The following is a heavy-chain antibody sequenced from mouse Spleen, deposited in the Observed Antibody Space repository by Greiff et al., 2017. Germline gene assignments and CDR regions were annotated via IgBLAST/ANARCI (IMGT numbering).Heavy chain of an antibody. CDR2: INPYNGGT. CDR1: GYTFTDYY. J-gene: IGHJ4*01. Sequence: EVQLQQSGPVLVKPGASVKMSCKASGYTFTDYYMNWVKQSHGKSLEWIGVINPYNGGTSYNQKFKGKATLTVDKSSSTAYMELNSLTSEDSAVYYCAREELYAMDYWGQGTSVTVSS. D-gene: IGHD4-1*01. CDR3: AREELYAMDY. V-gene: IGHV1-19*01.